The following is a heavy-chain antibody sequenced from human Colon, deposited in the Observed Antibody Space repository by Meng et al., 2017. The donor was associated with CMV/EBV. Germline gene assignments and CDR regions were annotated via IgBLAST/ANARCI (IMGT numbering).Heavy chain of an antibody. D-gene: IGHD4-23*01. CDR1: GFAVSGDY. J-gene: IGHJ2*01. Sequence: VEAGGGLLQPGGHLRLSCAASGFAVSGDYMTWVRQAPGKVLEWVSLIHLNGGTTYTDSVKGRFTISRDSSENAVYLQMNSLTGEDTAVYFCARGGKGFWFFGLWGRGTLVTVSS. CDR3: ARGGKGFWFFGL. V-gene: IGHV3-66*01. CDR2: IHLNGGT.